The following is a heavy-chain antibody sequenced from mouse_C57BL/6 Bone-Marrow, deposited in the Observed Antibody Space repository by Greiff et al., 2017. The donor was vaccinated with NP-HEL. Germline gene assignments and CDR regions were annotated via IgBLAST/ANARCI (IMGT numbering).Heavy chain of an antibody. Sequence: ELQLQQFGTVLSRLGASVKMSCKPSGYTFTSYWMHWVKQRPGQGREWLGAIFPGNSVLSYNKKFKGKAKLTAVTSASTAYMELSSLTNEDSAVYYCTYGNYYYAMDYWGQGTSVTVSS. CDR3: TYGNYYYAMDY. D-gene: IGHD2-1*01. J-gene: IGHJ4*01. CDR1: GYTFTSYW. V-gene: IGHV1-5*01. CDR2: IFPGNSVL.